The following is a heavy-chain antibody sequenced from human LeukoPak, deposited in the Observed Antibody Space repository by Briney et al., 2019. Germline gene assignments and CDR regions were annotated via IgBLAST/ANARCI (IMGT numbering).Heavy chain of an antibody. J-gene: IGHJ4*02. CDR1: GFTFTKYW. CDR2: IKQDGSEK. D-gene: IGHD2-15*01. V-gene: IGHV3-7*01. Sequence: PGGSLRLSCAASGFTFTKYWMSWVRQAPGKGREWVANIKQDGSEKPYADSLKGRFTISRDNAKNSVYLEVGSLRAEDTAVYYCARIGYASSTFDYWGQGILVIVSS. CDR3: ARIGYASSTFDY.